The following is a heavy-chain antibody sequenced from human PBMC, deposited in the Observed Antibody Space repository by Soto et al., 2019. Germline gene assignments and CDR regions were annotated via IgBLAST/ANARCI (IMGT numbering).Heavy chain of an antibody. CDR2: IYPGDSDT. V-gene: IGHV5-51*01. CDR1: GYSFTSYW. Sequence: PGESLKISCKGSGYSFTSYWIGWVRQMPGKGLEWMGIIYPGDSDTRYSPSFQGQVTISADKSISTAYLQWSSLKASDTAMYYCARLRVYDVWSGPTTYGMYVWGQGSTVSVSS. J-gene: IGHJ6*02. CDR3: ARLRVYDVWSGPTTYGMYV. D-gene: IGHD3-3*01.